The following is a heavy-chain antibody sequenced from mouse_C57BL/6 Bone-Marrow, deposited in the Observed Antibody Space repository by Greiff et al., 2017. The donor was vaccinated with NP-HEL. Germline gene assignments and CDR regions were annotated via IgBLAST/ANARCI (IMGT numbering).Heavy chain of an antibody. J-gene: IGHJ1*03. CDR2: ISDGGSYT. CDR3: ARDQPSYWYFDV. CDR1: GFTFSSYA. D-gene: IGHD6-1*01. Sequence: EVMLVESGGGLVKPGGSLKLSCAASGFTFSSYALSWVRQTPEKRLEWVATISDGGSYTYYPDNVKGRFTISRDNAKNNLYLQMSHLKSEDTAMYYCARDQPSYWYFDVWGTGTTVTVSS. V-gene: IGHV5-4*01.